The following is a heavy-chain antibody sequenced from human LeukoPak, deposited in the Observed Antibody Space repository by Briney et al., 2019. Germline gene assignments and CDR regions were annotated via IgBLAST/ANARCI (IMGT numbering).Heavy chain of an antibody. CDR1: GFTFSSYW. V-gene: IGHV3-7*01. J-gene: IGHJ3*02. CDR3: ARAHGDYDFWSGKLPDAFDI. CDR2: IKQDGSEK. D-gene: IGHD3-3*01. Sequence: GGSLRPSCAASGFTFSSYWMSWVRQAPGKGLEWVANIKQDGSEKYYVDSVKGRFTISRDNAKNSLYLQMNSLRAEDTAVYYCARAHGDYDFWSGKLPDAFDIWGRGTMVTVSS.